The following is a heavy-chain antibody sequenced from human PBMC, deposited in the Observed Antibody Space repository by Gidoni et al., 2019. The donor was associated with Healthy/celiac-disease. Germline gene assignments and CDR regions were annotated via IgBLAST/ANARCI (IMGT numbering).Heavy chain of an antibody. J-gene: IGHJ5*02. V-gene: IGHV6-1*01. CDR3: AREARPARLSGWCDP. CDR2: TYYRSKWYN. Sequence: QVQLQQSGPGLVKPSQTLALTCAISGDRVSSNSAAWNWIRQSPSRGLEWLGRTYYRSKWYNDYAVSVKSRITINPDTSKNQFSLRLNSVTPEDTAVYYCAREARPARLSGWCDPWAREPWSPSPQ. CDR1: GDRVSSNSAA. D-gene: IGHD6-6*01.